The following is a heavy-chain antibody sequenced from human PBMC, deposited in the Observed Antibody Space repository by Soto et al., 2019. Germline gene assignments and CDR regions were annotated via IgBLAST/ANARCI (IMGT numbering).Heavy chain of an antibody. Sequence: EVQLVESGGGLVKPGGSLRLSCISSGFTFRTYTMNWVRQAPGKGLEWVSGIRGFSPYTFYAESVKGRFTISRDNSKNTLYLQMNSLRAEDTAVYYCVRQAKLTTVTANVGYYYGLDVWGQGTTVTVSS. CDR3: VRQAKLTTVTANVGYYYGLDV. D-gene: IGHD4-4*01. CDR1: GFTFRTYT. CDR2: IRGFSPYT. V-gene: IGHV3-21*04. J-gene: IGHJ6*02.